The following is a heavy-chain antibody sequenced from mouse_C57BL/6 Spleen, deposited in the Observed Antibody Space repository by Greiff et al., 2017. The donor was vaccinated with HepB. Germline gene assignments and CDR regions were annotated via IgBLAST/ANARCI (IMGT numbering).Heavy chain of an antibody. D-gene: IGHD3-2*02. CDR2: INPNNGGT. CDR1: GYTFTDYN. J-gene: IGHJ4*01. V-gene: IGHV1-18*01. Sequence: EVQLQQSGPELVKPGASVKIPCKASGYTFTDYNMDWVKQSHGKSLEWIGDINPNNGGTIYNQKFKGKATLTVDKSSSTAYMELRSLTSEDTAVYYCARSDSSGYLLDYWGQGTSVTVSS. CDR3: ARSDSSGYLLDY.